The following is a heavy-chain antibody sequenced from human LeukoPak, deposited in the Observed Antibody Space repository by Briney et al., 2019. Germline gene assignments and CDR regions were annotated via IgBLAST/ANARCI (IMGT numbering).Heavy chain of an antibody. CDR3: ARDGHYYDSSGYYLGAFDI. J-gene: IGHJ3*02. CDR1: GYTLTSYA. CDR2: INAGNGNT. D-gene: IGHD3-22*01. Sequence: ASVKVSCKASGYTLTSYAMHWVRQAPGQRLEWMGWINAGNGNTKYSQEFQGRVTITRDTSASTAYMELSSLRSEDMAVYYCARDGHYYDSSGYYLGAFDIWGQGTMVTVSS. V-gene: IGHV1-3*03.